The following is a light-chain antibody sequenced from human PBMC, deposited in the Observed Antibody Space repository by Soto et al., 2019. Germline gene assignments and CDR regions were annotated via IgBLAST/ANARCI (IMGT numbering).Light chain of an antibody. J-gene: IGKJ5*01. Sequence: AIQLTQSPSSLSASVGDRVTITCRASQGGSSSFAWYQQKPGTAPKLLIYDATDLGTGVPSRFSGSGSGTDFTLAISSLQPEDFATYYCQQFNNYPLAFGQGTRLEIK. CDR3: QQFNNYPLA. CDR2: DAT. CDR1: QGGSSS. V-gene: IGKV1D-13*01.